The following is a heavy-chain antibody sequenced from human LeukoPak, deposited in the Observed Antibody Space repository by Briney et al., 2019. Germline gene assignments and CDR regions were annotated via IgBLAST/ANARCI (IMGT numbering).Heavy chain of an antibody. CDR1: GFTFSNHY. D-gene: IGHD6-19*01. CDR2: ISGSGGST. Sequence: GGSLRLSCAVSGFTFSNHYMDWVRQAPGKGLEWVSAISGSGGSTYYADSVKGRFTISRDNSKNTLYLQMNSLRAEDTAVYYCATGGWYYYYGMDVWGQGTTVTVSS. J-gene: IGHJ6*02. CDR3: ATGGWYYYYGMDV. V-gene: IGHV3-23*01.